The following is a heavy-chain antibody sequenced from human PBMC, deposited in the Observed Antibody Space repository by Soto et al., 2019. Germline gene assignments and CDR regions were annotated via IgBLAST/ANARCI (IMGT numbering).Heavy chain of an antibody. V-gene: IGHV3-30*18. CDR1: GFSFSRYG. Sequence: QVQLVESGGGVVQPGRSLRLSCAASGFSFSRYGIHWVRQAPGKGLEWVAVISYDESTTFYADSVKGRFTISRDNSKNTLFLQMNSLRPEYTAVYYCSKAMIGSYDSDAFDVWGQGTMVTVSS. CDR2: ISYDESTT. D-gene: IGHD3-22*01. CDR3: SKAMIGSYDSDAFDV. J-gene: IGHJ3*01.